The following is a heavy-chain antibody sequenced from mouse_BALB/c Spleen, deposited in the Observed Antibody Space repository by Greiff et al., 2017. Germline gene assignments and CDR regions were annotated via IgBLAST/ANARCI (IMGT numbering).Heavy chain of an antibody. CDR1: GFTFSSFG. D-gene: IGHD2-3*01. Sequence: EVQLVESGGGLVQPGGSRKLSCAASGFTFSSFGMHWVRQAPEKGLEWVAFISNLAYSIYYADTVTGRFTISRENAKNTLYLEMSSLRSEDTAMYYCARADDGYYDYWGQGTTLTVSS. J-gene: IGHJ2*01. CDR3: ARADDGYYDY. V-gene: IGHV5-15*02. CDR2: ISNLAYSI.